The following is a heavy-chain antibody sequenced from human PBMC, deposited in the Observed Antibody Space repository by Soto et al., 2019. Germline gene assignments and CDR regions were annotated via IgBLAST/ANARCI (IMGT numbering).Heavy chain of an antibody. D-gene: IGHD6-6*01. CDR3: ASVSALLDY. CDR1: GFTFSSYA. V-gene: IGHV3-30*04. J-gene: IGHJ4*02. Sequence: QVQLVESGGGVVQPGRSLRLSCAASGFTFSSYAMHWVRQAPGKGLEWVAVISYDGRNKYYADSVKGRFTISRDNSKNTLYLQMNSLRAEDTAVYYCASVSALLDYWGQGTLVTVSS. CDR2: ISYDGRNK.